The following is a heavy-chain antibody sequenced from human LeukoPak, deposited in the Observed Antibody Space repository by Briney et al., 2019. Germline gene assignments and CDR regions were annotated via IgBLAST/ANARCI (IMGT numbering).Heavy chain of an antibody. CDR3: ARHDPEGVGPFDY. D-gene: IGHD1-26*01. Sequence: GGSLNISCEGAGYSTTSYWIGWVRALAGKGLGLVGTIYPGDSDTRYSPSFQGQVTISADKSISTAYLQWSSLKASDTAMYYCARHDPEGVGPFDYWGQGTLVTVSS. CDR1: GYSTTSYW. J-gene: IGHJ4*02. V-gene: IGHV5-51*01. CDR2: IYPGDSDT.